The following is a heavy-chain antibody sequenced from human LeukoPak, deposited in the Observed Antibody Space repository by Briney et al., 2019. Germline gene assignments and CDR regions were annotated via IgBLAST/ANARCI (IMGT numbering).Heavy chain of an antibody. Sequence: GGSLRLSCAASGFTFSSYAMSWVRQTPGKGLEWVSTISGSGGSTYYADSVKGRFTISRDNSKNTLYLQMNSLRAEDTAVYYCAKGEYSSSGWGIDYWGQGTLVTVSS. D-gene: IGHD6-6*01. V-gene: IGHV3-23*01. J-gene: IGHJ4*02. CDR3: AKGEYSSSGWGIDY. CDR1: GFTFSSYA. CDR2: ISGSGGST.